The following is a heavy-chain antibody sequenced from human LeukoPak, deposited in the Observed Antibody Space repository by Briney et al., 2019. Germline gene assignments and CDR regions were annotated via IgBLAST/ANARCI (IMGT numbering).Heavy chain of an antibody. V-gene: IGHV4-38-2*02. CDR3: ARDRYSGWLRIDY. Sequence: SASLSLTCAVSGYSISSGYYWGWIRQPPGKGLAWIGSIYHSGSTYYNPSLKSRVTISVDTTKNQFSLKLSSVTAADTAVYYCARDRYSGWLRIDYWGQGTLVTVSS. J-gene: IGHJ4*02. CDR2: IYHSGST. D-gene: IGHD5-12*01. CDR1: GYSISSGYY.